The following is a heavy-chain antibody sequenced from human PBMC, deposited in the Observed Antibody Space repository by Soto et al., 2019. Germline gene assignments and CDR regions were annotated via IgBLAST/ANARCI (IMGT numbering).Heavy chain of an antibody. D-gene: IGHD4-4*01. V-gene: IGHV3-23*01. CDR1: GFTFSNHA. CDR3: TKEHSNYPDNWFDP. Sequence: EVHLLDSGGGLVQPGGSLRLSCAASGFTFSNHAMSWVRQAPGTGLEWVSAIDSGGGKTYYADSVKGRFTISRDNSMNTLYLQMDSLRAEDTAIYYCTKEHSNYPDNWFDPWGQGTRVTVSS. J-gene: IGHJ5*02. CDR2: IDSGGGKT.